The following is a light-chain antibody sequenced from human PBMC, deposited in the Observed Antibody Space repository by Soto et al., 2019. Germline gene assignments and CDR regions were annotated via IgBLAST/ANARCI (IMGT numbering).Light chain of an antibody. CDR3: QSFDGSLSGYV. J-gene: IGLJ1*01. Sequence: SVLTQPPSVSGAPGQRVTISCTGTSSNIGAGYDVHWYQHLPGTAPKLLIYGNTIRPSGVPDRFSGSKSGTSASLAITGLQAEDEADYYCQSFDGSLSGYVFGTGTKVTVL. V-gene: IGLV1-40*01. CDR1: SSNIGAGYD. CDR2: GNT.